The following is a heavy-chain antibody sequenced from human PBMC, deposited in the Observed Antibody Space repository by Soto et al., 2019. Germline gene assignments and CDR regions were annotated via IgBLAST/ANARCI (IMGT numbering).Heavy chain of an antibody. CDR2: IYHSGST. CDR3: ARVSGDYTSYYFDY. D-gene: IGHD4-17*01. J-gene: IGHJ4*02. V-gene: IGHV4-30-2*01. Sequence: SETLSLTCAVSGGSISSGGYSWSWIRQPPGKGLEWIGYIYHSGSTYYNPSLKSRVTISVDRSKNQFSLKLSSVTAADTAVYYCARVSGDYTSYYFDYWGQGTLVTVSS. CDR1: GGSISSGGYS.